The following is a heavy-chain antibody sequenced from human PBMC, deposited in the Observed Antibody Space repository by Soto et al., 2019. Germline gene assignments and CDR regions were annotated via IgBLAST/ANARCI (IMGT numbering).Heavy chain of an antibody. CDR2: MSGSGGHT. D-gene: IGHD3-22*01. Sequence: VGSLRLSCAASGFTFSSQAMNWVRQAPGKGLEWVSGMSGSGGHTYYADSVKGRFTISRDNSKNTLFLQLNNLRADDTAVYYCAKADSSGHYPPYYFDYWGQGSLVTVSS. J-gene: IGHJ4*02. CDR1: GFTFSSQA. CDR3: AKADSSGHYPPYYFDY. V-gene: IGHV3-23*01.